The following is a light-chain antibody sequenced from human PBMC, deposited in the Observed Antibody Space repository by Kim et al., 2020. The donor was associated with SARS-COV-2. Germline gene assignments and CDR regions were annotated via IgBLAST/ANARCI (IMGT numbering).Light chain of an antibody. CDR3: SSYTSSTTWV. CDR2: NVS. V-gene: IGLV2-14*03. CDR1: SSDVGFYNY. J-gene: IGLJ3*02. Sequence: GQSITISCSGTSSDVGFYNYVSWYQQHPGKAPKLMIFNVSDRPSGVSNRFSGAKSGNTASLTISGLQADDEADYYCSSYTSSTTWVFGGGTKLTVL.